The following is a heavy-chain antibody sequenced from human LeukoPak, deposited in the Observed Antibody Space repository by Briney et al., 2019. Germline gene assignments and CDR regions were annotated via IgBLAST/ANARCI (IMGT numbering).Heavy chain of an antibody. CDR1: GVSMGSTNSL. CDR3: ARLSSIGVVLG. V-gene: IGHV4-39*02. J-gene: IGHJ4*02. Sequence: SETLSLTCTVSGVSMGSTNSLWGWIRQTPGKGLEWIGNVYFNGSTYYSPSLKSRVTMSADTSKNHFSLKVTSVTAADTAVFYCARLSSIGVVLGWGQGTLVTVSS. D-gene: IGHD2-2*01. CDR2: VYFNGST.